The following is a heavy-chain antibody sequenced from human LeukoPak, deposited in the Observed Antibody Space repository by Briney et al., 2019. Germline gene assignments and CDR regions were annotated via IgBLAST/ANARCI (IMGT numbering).Heavy chain of an antibody. Sequence: SETLSLTCAVYGGSLSGYYWSWIRQLPGKGLEWIGEINHSGSTNYNPCLKSRVTISVDTSKNQFSLKLSSVTAADTAVYYCARRSPVLRFFNTWGQGTLVTVSS. J-gene: IGHJ5*02. D-gene: IGHD3-3*01. CDR3: ARRSPVLRFFNT. CDR1: GGSLSGYY. V-gene: IGHV4-34*01. CDR2: INHSGST.